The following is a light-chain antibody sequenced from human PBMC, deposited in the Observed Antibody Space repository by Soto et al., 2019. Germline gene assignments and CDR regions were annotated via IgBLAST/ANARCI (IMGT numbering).Light chain of an antibody. Sequence: DIQMTQSPSTLSASVGDRVTITCRASQSISNKLAWYQQKAGKAPKVLIYDASTLESGVPSRFSGSGSRTHFSFTISSLQPEDFATYYCHQYDSLPPTFGQGTRLEIK. CDR2: DAS. CDR3: HQYDSLPPT. V-gene: IGKV1-5*01. J-gene: IGKJ5*01. CDR1: QSISNK.